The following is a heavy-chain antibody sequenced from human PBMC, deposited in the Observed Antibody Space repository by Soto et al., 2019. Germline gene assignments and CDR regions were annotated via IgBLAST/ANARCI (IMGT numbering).Heavy chain of an antibody. J-gene: IGHJ1*01. D-gene: IGHD1-1*01. CDR1: GFTFSNFA. CDR2: ISGSGDDT. V-gene: IGHV3-23*01. CDR3: ANSYPKPGTPFCF. Sequence: GGSLRLSCVASGFTFSNFAMAWVRQAPGEGLEWVSAISGSGDDTFYADSMKGRFTISRDNSEDTLYLQINSLRAEDTAVYYCANSYPKPGTPFCFRARGTLVPVSA.